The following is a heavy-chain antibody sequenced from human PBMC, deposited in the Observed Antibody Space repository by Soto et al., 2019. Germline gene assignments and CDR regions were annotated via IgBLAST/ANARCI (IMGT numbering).Heavy chain of an antibody. J-gene: IGHJ5*02. CDR3: EGLYGSGSYELQNCFDP. CDR2: ISSNGGST. V-gene: IGHV3-64D*06. D-gene: IGHD3-10*01. CDR1: GFTFSSYA. Sequence: GGSLRLSCSASGFTFSSYAMHWVRQAPGKGLEYVSAISSNGGSTYYADSVKGRFTISRDNSKNTLYLQMSSLRAEDTAVYYCEGLYGSGSYELQNCFDPWGQGTLVTVSS.